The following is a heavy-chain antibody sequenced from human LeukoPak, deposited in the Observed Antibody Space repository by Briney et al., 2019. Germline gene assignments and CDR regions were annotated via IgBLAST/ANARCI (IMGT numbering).Heavy chain of an antibody. CDR3: ARELGYYGSGSYYFFDY. Sequence: SETLSLTCTVSGGSITSYYWSWIRQPPGKGLEWIGYIYYSGSTNYKSSLKSRVTISIDTSKNQFSLKLSSVTAADTAVYYCARELGYYGSGSYYFFDYWGQGTLVTVSS. V-gene: IGHV4-59*01. D-gene: IGHD3-10*01. J-gene: IGHJ4*02. CDR2: IYYSGST. CDR1: GGSITSYY.